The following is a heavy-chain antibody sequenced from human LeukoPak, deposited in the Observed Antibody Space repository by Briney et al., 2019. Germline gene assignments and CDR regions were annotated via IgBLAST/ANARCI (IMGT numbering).Heavy chain of an antibody. CDR3: AVSWRDIVLMVYH. J-gene: IGHJ3*01. D-gene: IGHD2-8*01. Sequence: ASVKVSCKASGGTSSSYAISWVRQAPGQGLEWMGGIIPIFGTANYAQKFQGRVTITADESTSTAYMELSSLRSEDTAVYYCAVSWRDIVLMVYHWGQGTMVTVSS. CDR1: GGTSSSYA. CDR2: IIPIFGTA. V-gene: IGHV1-69*13.